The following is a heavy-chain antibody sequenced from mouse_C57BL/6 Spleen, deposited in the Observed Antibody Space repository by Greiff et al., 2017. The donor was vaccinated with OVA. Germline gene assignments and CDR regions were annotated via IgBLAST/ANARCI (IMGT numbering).Heavy chain of an antibody. CDR3: ARRRGDSWFAY. Sequence: QVQLQQSGAELVKPGASVKLSCKASGYTFTSYWMQWVKQRPGQGLEWIGEIDPSDSYTNYNQKFKGKATLTVDTSSSTAYMQLSSLTSEDSAVYYCARRRGDSWFAYWGQGTLVTVSA. V-gene: IGHV1-50*01. CDR1: GYTFTSYW. J-gene: IGHJ3*01. CDR2: IDPSDSYT.